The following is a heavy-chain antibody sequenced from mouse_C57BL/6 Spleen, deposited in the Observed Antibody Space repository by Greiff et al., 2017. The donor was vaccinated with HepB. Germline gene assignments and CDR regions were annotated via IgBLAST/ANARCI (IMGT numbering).Heavy chain of an antibody. V-gene: IGHV5-9-1*02. CDR2: ISSGGDYI. J-gene: IGHJ3*01. CDR3: TRDEDYGSSYGFAY. CDR1: GFTFSSYA. D-gene: IGHD1-1*01. Sequence: EVKVEESGEGLVKPGGSLKLSCAASGFTFSSYAMSWVRQTPEKRLEWVAYISSGGDYIYYADTVKGRFTISRDNARNTLYLQMSSLKSEDTAMYYCTRDEDYGSSYGFAYWGQGTLVTVSA.